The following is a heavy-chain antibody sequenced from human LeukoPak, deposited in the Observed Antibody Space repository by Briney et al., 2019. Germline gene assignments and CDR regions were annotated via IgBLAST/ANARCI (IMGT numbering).Heavy chain of an antibody. J-gene: IGHJ5*02. D-gene: IGHD3-10*01. V-gene: IGHV4-34*01. CDR2: INHSGST. CDR1: GGSFSGYY. Sequence: SETLSLTCAVYGGSFSGYYWSWIRQPPGKGLEWIGEINHSGSTNYNPSLKSRVTISVDTSKNQFSLKLSSVTAADTAVYYCARDNVTYYYGSGRLDWFDPWGQGTLVTVSS. CDR3: ARDNVTYYYGSGRLDWFDP.